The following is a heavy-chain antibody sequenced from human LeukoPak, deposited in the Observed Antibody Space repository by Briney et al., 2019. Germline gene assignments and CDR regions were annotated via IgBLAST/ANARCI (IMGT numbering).Heavy chain of an antibody. CDR1: GASISSY. CDR3: ARLSAAAGSPFED. V-gene: IGHV4-59*08. J-gene: IGHJ4*02. D-gene: IGHD6-13*01. CDR2: LYHSEST. Sequence: KPSETLSLTCTVSGASISSYWSWIRQPPGKALEWIADLYHSESTNSNPSLTSRVTMSVDSSKNQFSLKLTSVSAAGTGVYFCARLSAAAGSPFEDWGEGTLVS.